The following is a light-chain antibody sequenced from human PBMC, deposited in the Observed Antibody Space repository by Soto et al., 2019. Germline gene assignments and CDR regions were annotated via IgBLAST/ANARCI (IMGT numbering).Light chain of an antibody. CDR3: AAWDDSLNGYV. Sequence: QLVLTQPPSASGTPGQRVTISCSGSSCNIGSNTVNWYQQLPGTAPKLLIYSTNHRPSGVPYRFSGSKSGTSASLAIGGLQSEDEDDYYCAAWDDSLNGYVFGTGTKLTVL. V-gene: IGLV1-44*01. CDR1: SCNIGSNT. J-gene: IGLJ1*01. CDR2: STN.